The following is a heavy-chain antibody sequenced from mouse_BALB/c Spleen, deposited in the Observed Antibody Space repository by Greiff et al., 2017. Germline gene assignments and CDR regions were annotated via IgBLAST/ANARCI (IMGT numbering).Heavy chain of an antibody. CDR1: GFNIKDTY. V-gene: IGHV14-3*02. J-gene: IGHJ4*01. Sequence: EVHLVESGAELVKPGASVKLSCTASGFNIKDTYMHWVKQRPEQGLEWIGRIDPANGNTKYDPKFQGKATITADTSSNTAYLQLSSLTSEDTAVYYCANWYAMDYWGQGTSVTVSS. CDR3: ANWYAMDY. CDR2: IDPANGNT. D-gene: IGHD4-1*01.